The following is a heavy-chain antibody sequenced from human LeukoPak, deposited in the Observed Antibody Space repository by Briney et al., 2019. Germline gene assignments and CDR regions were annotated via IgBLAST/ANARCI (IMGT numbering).Heavy chain of an antibody. D-gene: IGHD2-2*01. CDR2: INWNGGST. CDR3: ARGNTRDQQSGY. J-gene: IGHJ4*02. V-gene: IGHV3-20*04. Sequence: GGSLRLSCAASGFTFDDYGMSWVRQAPGKGLEWVSGINWNGGSTGYADSVKGRFTISRDNAKNSLYLQMSSLRSEDTAVYYCARGNTRDQQSGYWGQGTLVTVSS. CDR1: GFTFDDYG.